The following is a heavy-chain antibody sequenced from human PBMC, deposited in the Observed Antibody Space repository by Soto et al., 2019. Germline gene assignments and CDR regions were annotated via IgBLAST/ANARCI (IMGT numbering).Heavy chain of an antibody. CDR1: GYTFTNYG. CDR3: ARDLGGWPDY. V-gene: IGHV1-18*01. CDR2: ISGYNGNT. J-gene: IGHJ4*02. D-gene: IGHD2-15*01. Sequence: ASVKVSCKASGYTFTNYGISWVRQAPGQGLEWMGWISGYNGNTKYAQKLQGRVTMTTDTSTSTAYMELSSLRSEDTAVYYCARDLGGWPDYWGQGTPVTVSS.